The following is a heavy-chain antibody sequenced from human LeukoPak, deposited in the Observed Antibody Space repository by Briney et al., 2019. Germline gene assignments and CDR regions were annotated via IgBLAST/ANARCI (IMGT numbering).Heavy chain of an antibody. CDR3: ARDGMGPYGDYGDY. Sequence: PGGSLRLSCAASGFTFSSYAMSWVRQAPGKGLEWVSAISSNGGSTYYANSVKGRFTISRDNSKNTLYLQMGSLRAEDMAVYYCARDGMGPYGDYGDYWGQGTLVTVSS. CDR2: ISSNGGST. CDR1: GFTFSSYA. D-gene: IGHD4-17*01. V-gene: IGHV3-64*01. J-gene: IGHJ4*02.